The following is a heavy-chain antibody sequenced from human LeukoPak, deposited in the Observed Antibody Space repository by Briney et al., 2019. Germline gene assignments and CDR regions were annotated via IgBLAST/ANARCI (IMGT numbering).Heavy chain of an antibody. J-gene: IGHJ3*02. V-gene: IGHV4-31*03. Sequence: SETLSLTCTVSGGSISSGGYYWSWIRQHPGTGLEWIGYIYYSGSTYYNPSLKSRVTISVDTSKNQFSLELSSVTAADTAVYYCARDDSSGPGAAFDIWGQGTMVTVSS. CDR3: ARDDSSGPGAAFDI. CDR1: GGSISSGGYY. CDR2: IYYSGST. D-gene: IGHD3-22*01.